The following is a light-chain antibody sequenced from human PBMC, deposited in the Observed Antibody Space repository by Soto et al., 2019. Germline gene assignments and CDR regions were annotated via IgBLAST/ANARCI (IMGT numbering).Light chain of an antibody. Sequence: SYVLTQPPSVSVAPGQTARITCGGNNIGAYSVYWYQQKSGQAPVLVVYDDTNRPSGIPGRFSGSNSGNTATLTISSVEAGDEAAYYCQVWDSDSDPSYVFGGGTKVTVL. CDR1: NIGAYS. CDR3: QVWDSDSDPSYV. CDR2: DDT. V-gene: IGLV3-21*02. J-gene: IGLJ1*01.